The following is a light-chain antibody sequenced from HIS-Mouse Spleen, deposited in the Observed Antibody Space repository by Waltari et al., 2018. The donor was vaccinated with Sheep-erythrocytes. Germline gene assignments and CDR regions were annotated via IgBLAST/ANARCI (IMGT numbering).Light chain of an antibody. Sequence: EIVMTQSPATLSVSPGERATLSCRPRQSVSSNLAWYQQKPGQAPRLLIYGASTRATGIPARFSGSGSGTEFTLTISSMQSEDFAVYYCQQYNNWPPGTFGQGTKLEIK. CDR1: QSVSSN. CDR2: GAS. J-gene: IGKJ2*02. V-gene: IGKV3-15*01. CDR3: QQYNNWPPGT.